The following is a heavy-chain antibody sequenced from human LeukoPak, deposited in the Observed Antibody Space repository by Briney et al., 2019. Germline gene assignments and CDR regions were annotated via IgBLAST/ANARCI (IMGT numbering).Heavy chain of an antibody. CDR1: GFTFSSYG. J-gene: IGHJ3*02. D-gene: IGHD6-19*01. CDR2: IWYDGSNK. V-gene: IGHV3-33*01. CDR3: ARDSPYSSAWYDAFDI. Sequence: PGGSLRLSCAASGFTFSSYGMHWVRQAPGKGLEWVAVIWYDGSNKYYADSVKGRFTISRDNSKNTLYLQMNSLRAEDTAVYYCARDSPYSSAWYDAFDIWGQGTMVTVSS.